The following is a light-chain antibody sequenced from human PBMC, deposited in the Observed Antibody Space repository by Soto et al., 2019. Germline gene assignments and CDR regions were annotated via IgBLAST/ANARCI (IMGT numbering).Light chain of an antibody. CDR1: QSVLHSSNNKNS. CDR2: WAS. V-gene: IGKV4-1*01. Sequence: DIVMTQSPDSLAVSLGERATINCKSSQSVLHSSNNKNSLVWYQHKPGQPPKVLIYWASTRESGVPDRFSGSGSGTDFTLTISSLQAEEVAVYYCQQYATDPRTFGQGTKVEIK. CDR3: QQYATDPRT. J-gene: IGKJ1*01.